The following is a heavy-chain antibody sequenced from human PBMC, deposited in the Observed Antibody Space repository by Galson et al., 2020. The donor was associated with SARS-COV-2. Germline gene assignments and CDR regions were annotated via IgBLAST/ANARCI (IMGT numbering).Heavy chain of an antibody. CDR2: INPTSGGT. Sequence: ASVKVSCKASGYTFTGYYMHSVRQAPGQGLEWMGWINPTSGGTNYAQKLQGRVTMTRDTPISTAYMEVSRLRSDDTAVYYCARLLYSSSSDAFDIWGQGTMVTVSS. J-gene: IGHJ3*02. V-gene: IGHV1-2*02. D-gene: IGHD6-6*01. CDR1: GYTFTGYY. CDR3: ARLLYSSSSDAFDI.